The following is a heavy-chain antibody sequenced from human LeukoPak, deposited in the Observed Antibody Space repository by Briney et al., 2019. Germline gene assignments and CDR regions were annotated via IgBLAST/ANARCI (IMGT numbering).Heavy chain of an antibody. CDR3: AREVYYYGSGSLGLDAFDI. CDR1: GGSISSGDYY. D-gene: IGHD3-10*01. J-gene: IGHJ3*02. V-gene: IGHV4-30-4*08. CDR2: IYYSGST. Sequence: PSETLSLTCTVSGGSISSGDYYWSWVRQPPWKGLEWIGYIYYSGSTYYNPSLKSRVTISVDTSKNQFSLKLSSVTAADTAVYYCAREVYYYGSGSLGLDAFDIWGQGTMVTVSS.